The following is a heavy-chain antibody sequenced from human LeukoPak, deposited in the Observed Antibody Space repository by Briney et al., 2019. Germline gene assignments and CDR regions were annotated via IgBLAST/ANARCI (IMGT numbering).Heavy chain of an antibody. CDR3: AREDPRTKVPEGMDV. J-gene: IGHJ6*02. Sequence: SETLSLTCTVSGGSISHYYWSWIRQPPGKGLEWIGYIYYSGTTNYNPSLKSRVTISVDTSKNQFSLKLNSVTAADTAVYYCAREDPRTKVPEGMDVWGQGTSVTVSS. CDR1: GGSISHYY. D-gene: IGHD4/OR15-4a*01. CDR2: IYYSGTT. V-gene: IGHV4-59*01.